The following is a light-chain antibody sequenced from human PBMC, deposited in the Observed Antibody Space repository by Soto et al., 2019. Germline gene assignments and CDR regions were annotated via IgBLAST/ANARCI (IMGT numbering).Light chain of an antibody. Sequence: QSALTQPASMSGSPGQSITISCTGTSSDVGSYYLVSWYQQHPGKAPKLMIYEVSKRPSGVSNRFSGSKSGNTASLTISGLQAEDEADYYCCSYAGLSSVFGGGTKLTV. J-gene: IGLJ3*02. V-gene: IGLV2-23*02. CDR1: SSDVGSYYL. CDR2: EVS. CDR3: CSYAGLSSV.